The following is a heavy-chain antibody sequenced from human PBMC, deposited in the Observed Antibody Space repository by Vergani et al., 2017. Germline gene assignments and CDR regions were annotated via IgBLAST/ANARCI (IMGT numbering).Heavy chain of an antibody. Sequence: DVHLAESGGGFFQPGGSLRLSCSASGFSFNSYWMHWVRQVPGKGLLWVSRIKSDGSITAYADSGKGRFTISRDNAQNTLYLQMNSLRVEDTGVYYCARAXCIETCYMSNWLDSWGQGTLVTVSS. CDR2: IKSDGSIT. CDR1: GFSFNSYW. V-gene: IGHV3-74*03. CDR3: ARAXCIETCYMSNWLDS. J-gene: IGHJ5*01. D-gene: IGHD3-9*01.